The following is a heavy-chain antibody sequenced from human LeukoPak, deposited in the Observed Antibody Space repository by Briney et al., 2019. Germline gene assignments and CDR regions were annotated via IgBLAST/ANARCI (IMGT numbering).Heavy chain of an antibody. D-gene: IGHD2-21*01. V-gene: IGHV5-51*01. Sequence: PGESLQISCQGSGYSFHTYWIAWGRQMPGKGLGWMGIIYSGDSDTRYSPSFQGQITMSAGKSIHTAYLRWSSLKASDTAMYYCARAYYCGGGGCKLEYWGQGTLVTVSS. CDR3: ARAYYCGGGGCKLEY. J-gene: IGHJ4*02. CDR1: GYSFHTYW. CDR2: IYSGDSDT.